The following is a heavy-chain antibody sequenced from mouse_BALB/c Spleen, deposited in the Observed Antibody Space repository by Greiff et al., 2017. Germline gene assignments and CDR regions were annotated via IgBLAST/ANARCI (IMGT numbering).Heavy chain of an antibody. J-gene: IGHJ4*01. V-gene: IGHV3-1*02. CDR2: IHYSGST. CDR1: GYSITSGYS. D-gene: IGHD2-4*01. CDR3: ASRIYYDYDDYAMDY. Sequence: EVKLQESGPDLVKPSQSLSLTCTVTGYSITSGYSWHWIRQFPGNKLEWMGYIHYSGSTNYNPSLKSRISITRDTSKNQFFLQLNSVTTEDTATYYCASRIYYDYDDYAMDYWGQGTSVTVSS.